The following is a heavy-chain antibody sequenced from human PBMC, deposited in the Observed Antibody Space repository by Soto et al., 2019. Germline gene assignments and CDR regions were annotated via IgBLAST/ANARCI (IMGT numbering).Heavy chain of an antibody. CDR1: GYTFTSYD. Sequence: ASVKVSCKASGYTFTSYDINWVRQATGQGLEWMGWMNPNSGNTGYAQKFQGRVTVTRNTSISTAYMELSSLRSEDTAVYYCAGRYRYSSSGDAFDIWGQGTMVTVSS. D-gene: IGHD6-13*01. CDR3: AGRYRYSSSGDAFDI. CDR2: MNPNSGNT. J-gene: IGHJ3*02. V-gene: IGHV1-8*01.